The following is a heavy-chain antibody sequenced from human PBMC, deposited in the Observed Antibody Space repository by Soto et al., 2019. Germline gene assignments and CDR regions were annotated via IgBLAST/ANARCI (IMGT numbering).Heavy chain of an antibody. CDR2: ISTNGGST. CDR3: ASRSSGWYFDY. CDR1: GFTFSIYA. V-gene: IGHV3-64*04. Sequence: PGGSLRLSCSASGFTFSIYAMHWVRQAPGKGLEYVSSISTNGGSTDYADSVKGRFTISRDNSKNTLYLQMNSLRVEDTAVYYCASRSSGWYFDYWGQGTLVTVSS. D-gene: IGHD6-19*01. J-gene: IGHJ4*02.